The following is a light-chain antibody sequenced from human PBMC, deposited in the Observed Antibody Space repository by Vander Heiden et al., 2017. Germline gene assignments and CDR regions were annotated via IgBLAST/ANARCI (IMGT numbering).Light chain of an antibody. Sequence: EVVLTQFPCTLSLSPGEMATFSCRASQSVSSNYLAWYQQKPGQAPRLVIYGTSTRATGIPDRFSGSGSETDFTLTISRLEPEDFAVYYCQQYGSSPKYTFGQGTKLEIK. CDR1: QSVSSNY. J-gene: IGKJ2*01. CDR2: GTS. CDR3: QQYGSSPKYT. V-gene: IGKV3-20*01.